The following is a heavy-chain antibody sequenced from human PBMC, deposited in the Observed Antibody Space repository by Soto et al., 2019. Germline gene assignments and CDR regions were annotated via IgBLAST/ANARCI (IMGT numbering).Heavy chain of an antibody. CDR1: GYTLTELS. CDR3: ATVTGYYSYYYYYGMDV. J-gene: IGHJ6*02. D-gene: IGHD3-9*01. V-gene: IGHV1-24*01. Sequence: ASVKVSCKVSGYTLTELSMHWVRQAPGKGLEWRGGFDPEDGETIYAQKFQGRVTMTEDTSTDTAYMEPSSLRSEDTAVYYCATVTGYYSYYYYYGMDVWGQGTTVTVSS. CDR2: FDPEDGET.